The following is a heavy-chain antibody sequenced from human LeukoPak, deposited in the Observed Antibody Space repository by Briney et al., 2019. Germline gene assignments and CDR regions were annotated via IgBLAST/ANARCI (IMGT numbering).Heavy chain of an antibody. V-gene: IGHV4-38-2*02. D-gene: IGHD5-24*01. CDR2: ITHTGTT. J-gene: IGHJ4*02. CDR3: ARFRGGVGWEY. CDR1: GYSISSGYS. Sequence: SETLSPTCTVSGYSISSGYSWAWIRQPPGKGLEWISSITHTGTTYYNPSLKSRVTVSRDTSKNHFSLNLSSVTAADTAVYYCARFRGGVGWEYWGQGTLVTVSS.